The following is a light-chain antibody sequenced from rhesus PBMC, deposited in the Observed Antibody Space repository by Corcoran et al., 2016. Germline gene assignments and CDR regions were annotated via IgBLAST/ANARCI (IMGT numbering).Light chain of an antibody. CDR3: QQHNSYPWT. Sequence: DIQMTQSPSSLSASVGDTVTITCQASQVIINYLAWYQQKPGKAPRLLIHDASTLQSGVPSRFNGGGSGTEFPLTISSLPHEGFATYYCQQHNSYPWTFGQGTKVEIK. V-gene: IGKV1-25*01. CDR1: QVIINY. J-gene: IGKJ1*01. CDR2: DAS.